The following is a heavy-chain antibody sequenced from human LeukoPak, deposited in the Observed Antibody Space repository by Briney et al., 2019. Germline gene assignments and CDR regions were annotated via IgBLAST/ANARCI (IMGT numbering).Heavy chain of an antibody. CDR2: IYHSGST. CDR1: GGSFSGYY. V-gene: IGHV4-34*01. J-gene: IGHJ4*02. Sequence: SETLSLTCAVSGGSFSGYYWSWIRQPPGKGLEWIGEIYHSGSTNYNPSLKSRVTISVDKSKNQFSLKLSSVTAADTAVYYCARHQYYDFWSGYPYYFDYWGQGTLVTVSS. CDR3: ARHQYYDFWSGYPYYFDY. D-gene: IGHD3-3*01.